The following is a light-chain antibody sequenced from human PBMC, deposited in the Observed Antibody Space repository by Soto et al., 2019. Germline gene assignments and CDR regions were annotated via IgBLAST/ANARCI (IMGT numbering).Light chain of an antibody. V-gene: IGKV1-27*01. CDR3: QKYSSAPWT. CDR2: GAS. J-gene: IGKJ1*01. CDR1: QGISIY. Sequence: DIQMTQSPSSLSASVGDRVTITCRASQGISIYLAWYQQKPGKVPKLLIYGASTLQSGVASRFSGSGSGTDFTLTISSLQSEDVATYYCQKYSSAPWTFGQGTKVEIK.